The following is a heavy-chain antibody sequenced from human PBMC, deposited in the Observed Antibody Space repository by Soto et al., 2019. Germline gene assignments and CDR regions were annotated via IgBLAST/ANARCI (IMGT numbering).Heavy chain of an antibody. Sequence: ASVKVSCKASGYTFTNYGFTWVRQAPGQGLEWLGWISTYNGNTKYAQKVQGRLTMTTDTSTSTANMELTSLRSDDTALYYCARDGEYCSSTSCSNWFDPWGQGTLVTVSS. J-gene: IGHJ5*02. CDR2: ISTYNGNT. D-gene: IGHD2-2*01. V-gene: IGHV1-18*01. CDR3: ARDGEYCSSTSCSNWFDP. CDR1: GYTFTNYG.